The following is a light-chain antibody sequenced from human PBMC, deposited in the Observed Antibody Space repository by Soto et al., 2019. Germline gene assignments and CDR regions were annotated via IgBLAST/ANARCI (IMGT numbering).Light chain of an antibody. CDR3: CSYAGSSDVV. J-gene: IGLJ2*01. V-gene: IGLV2-23*01. Sequence: QSALTQPASVSGSPGQSITISCTGTISDVGGYDFVSWYQQYPAKAPRLMIYEANKRPSGVSNRFSGSKSGNTASLTISGLQADDEANSYCCSYAGSSDVVFGGGTKLTVL. CDR2: EAN. CDR1: ISDVGGYDF.